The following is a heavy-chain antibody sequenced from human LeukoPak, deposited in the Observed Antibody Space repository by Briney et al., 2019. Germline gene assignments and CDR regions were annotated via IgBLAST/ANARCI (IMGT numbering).Heavy chain of an antibody. CDR1: GFTFRNYE. D-gene: IGHD2-15*01. CDR3: AKGELLLSASDF. J-gene: IGHJ4*02. CDR2: ISSSGSTI. V-gene: IGHV3-48*03. Sequence: GGSLRLSCAASGFTFRNYEMNWVRQAPGKGLEWVAYISSSGSTIDYADSVKGRFTISRDNAKNSMYLQMSGLRAEDTAVYYCAKGELLLSASDFWGQGTLVTVSS.